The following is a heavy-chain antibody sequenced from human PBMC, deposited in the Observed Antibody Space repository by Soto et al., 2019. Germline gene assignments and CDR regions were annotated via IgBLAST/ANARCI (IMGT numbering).Heavy chain of an antibody. D-gene: IGHD3-22*01. CDR3: ARVTSGYCDY. Sequence: ASVKVSCKASGYTFTSYGISWARQAPGQGLEWMGWISTYNGNTYYAQKFQGRVTMTTDTSTNTVYMELRSLRSDDTAVYYCARVTSGYCDYWGQGTLVTVSS. CDR2: ISTYNGNT. CDR1: GYTFTSYG. J-gene: IGHJ4*02. V-gene: IGHV1-18*01.